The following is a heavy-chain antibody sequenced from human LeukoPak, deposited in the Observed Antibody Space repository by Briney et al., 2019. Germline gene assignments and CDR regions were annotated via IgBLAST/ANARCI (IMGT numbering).Heavy chain of an antibody. Sequence: SDTLSLTCTVSGGSISSYYWSWIRQPPGKGLEWIGYIYYSGSTNYNPSLKSRVTISVDTSKNQFSLKLSSVTAADTAVYYCARRRWSGSGTYPLYYFDYWGQGTLVTVSS. CDR3: ARRRWSGSGTYPLYYFDY. CDR2: IYYSGST. D-gene: IGHD3-10*01. CDR1: GGSISSYY. V-gene: IGHV4-59*07. J-gene: IGHJ4*02.